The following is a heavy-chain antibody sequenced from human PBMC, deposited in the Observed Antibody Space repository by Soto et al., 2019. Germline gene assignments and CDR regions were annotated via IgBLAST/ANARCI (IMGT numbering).Heavy chain of an antibody. CDR3: ARYWSVDRFYSRHFDY. V-gene: IGHV1-18*01. CDR2: INTYNGAT. Sequence: QVQLVQSGAEVKKPGASVKVSCKASGYTITNSGLSWVRQAPGQGLEWMGWINTYNGATNYAQRFQGRVTLTTDKYTNTGFMELRGLRYDDTAVYYCARYWSVDRFYSRHFDYWGQGTQVNVSS. CDR1: GYTITNSG. D-gene: IGHD2-15*01. J-gene: IGHJ4*02.